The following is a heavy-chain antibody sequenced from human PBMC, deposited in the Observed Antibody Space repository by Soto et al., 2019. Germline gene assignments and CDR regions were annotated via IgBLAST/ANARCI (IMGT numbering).Heavy chain of an antibody. CDR3: ARDLSWGSNWYYYMDV. J-gene: IGHJ6*03. V-gene: IGHV3-21*01. D-gene: IGHD7-27*01. CDR1: GFTFSSYS. CDR2: ISSSSSYI. Sequence: GGSLRLSCAASGFTFSSYSMNWVRQAPGKGLEWVSSISSSSSYIDYADSVKGRFTVPRDNARNSLYLQMNSLRAEDTAVYYCARDLSWGSNWYYYMDVWGKGTTVTVSS.